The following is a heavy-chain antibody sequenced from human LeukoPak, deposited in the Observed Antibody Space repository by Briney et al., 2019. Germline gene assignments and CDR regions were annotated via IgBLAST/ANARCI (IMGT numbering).Heavy chain of an antibody. Sequence: GGSLRLSCVVSGFNFRDAAMNWVRQAPGKGLEWLSYISSSDNTIYYADSVKGRFTISRDNAKNSLYLHMNSLRDEDTAVYYCARAMRSGYDYWGQGTLVTVSS. CDR2: ISSSDNTI. CDR3: ARAMRSGYDY. V-gene: IGHV3-48*02. J-gene: IGHJ4*02. D-gene: IGHD5-12*01. CDR1: GFNFRDAA.